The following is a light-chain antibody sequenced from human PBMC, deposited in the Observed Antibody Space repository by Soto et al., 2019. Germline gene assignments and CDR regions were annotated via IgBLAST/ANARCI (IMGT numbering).Light chain of an antibody. CDR1: QSLLHSNGYNY. CDR2: LGS. J-gene: IGKJ1*01. V-gene: IGKV2-28*01. Sequence: DIVMTQSPLSLPVTPGEPASISCRSSQSLLHSNGYNYLDWYLQKPGQSPQLLIYLGSNRASGVPARFSGSGSGTDYTLKISRVQAEDVGVYYFMQALQAPRTFGQGTKVEIK. CDR3: MQALQAPRT.